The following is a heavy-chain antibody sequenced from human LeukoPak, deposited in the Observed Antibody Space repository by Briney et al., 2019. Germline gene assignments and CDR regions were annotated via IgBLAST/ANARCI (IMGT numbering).Heavy chain of an antibody. D-gene: IGHD3-22*01. V-gene: IGHV1-18*01. CDR2: ISAYNGNT. CDR3: VYYDSSGYNWFDP. Sequence: ASVKVSCKASGYTFTSYGISWVRQAPGQGLEWMGWISAYNGNTNYAQKLQGRVIMTTDTSTSTAYMELRSLRSDDTAVYYCVYYDSSGYNWFDPWGQGALVTVSS. CDR1: GYTFTSYG. J-gene: IGHJ5*02.